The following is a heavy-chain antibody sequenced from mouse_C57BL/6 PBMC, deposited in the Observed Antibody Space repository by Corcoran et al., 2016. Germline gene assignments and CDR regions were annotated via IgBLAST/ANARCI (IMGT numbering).Heavy chain of an antibody. Sequence: QVQLQQSGPELVKPGASVKISCKASGYSFTSYYIHWVKQRPGQGLEWIGWIYPGSGNTKYNEKFKGKATLTADTSPSTAYMQLSSLTSEDSAVYYCARWGTTVPFAYWGQGTLVTVSA. CDR2: IYPGSGNT. CDR1: GYSFTSYY. D-gene: IGHD1-1*01. CDR3: ARWGTTVPFAY. J-gene: IGHJ3*01. V-gene: IGHV1-66*01.